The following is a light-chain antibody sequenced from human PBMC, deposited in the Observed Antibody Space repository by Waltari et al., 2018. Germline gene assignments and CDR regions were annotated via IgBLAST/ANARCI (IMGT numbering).Light chain of an antibody. J-gene: IGKJ5*01. CDR1: QSVSSY. CDR2: DAS. Sequence: EVVLTQSPATRSLSLGARATRSCRASQSVSSYLAWYQQKPGQAPRLLIYDASNRATGIPARFSGSGSGTDFTLTISSLEPEDFAVYYCQQRSTAEWTFGQGTRLEIK. CDR3: QQRSTAEWT. V-gene: IGKV3-11*01.